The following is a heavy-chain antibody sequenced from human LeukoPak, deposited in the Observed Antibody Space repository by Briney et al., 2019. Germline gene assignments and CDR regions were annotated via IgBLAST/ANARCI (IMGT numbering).Heavy chain of an antibody. V-gene: IGHV1-46*01. D-gene: IGHD3-9*01. CDR3: ARGVPNYDILTGGIDY. CDR2: INPSGGST. CDR1: GYTFTSYY. J-gene: IGHJ4*02. Sequence: GASVKVSCKASGYTFTSYYMHWVRLAPGQGLEWMGIINPSGGSTSYAQKFQGRVTMTRDTSTSTVYMELSSLRSEDTAVYYCARGVPNYDILTGGIDYWGQGTLVTVSS.